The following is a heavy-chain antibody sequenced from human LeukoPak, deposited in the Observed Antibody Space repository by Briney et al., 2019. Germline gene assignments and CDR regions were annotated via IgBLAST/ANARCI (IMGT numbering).Heavy chain of an antibody. V-gene: IGHV3-21*01. CDR2: ISSSSSYI. Sequence: GGSLRLSCAASGFTFSSYAMHWVRQAPGKGLEWVSSISSSSSYIYYADSVKGRFTISRDNAKNSLYLQMNSLRAEDTAVYYCARSLRYCTNGVCPWGQGTLVTVSS. CDR1: GFTFSSYA. CDR3: ARSLRYCTNGVCP. J-gene: IGHJ5*02. D-gene: IGHD2-8*01.